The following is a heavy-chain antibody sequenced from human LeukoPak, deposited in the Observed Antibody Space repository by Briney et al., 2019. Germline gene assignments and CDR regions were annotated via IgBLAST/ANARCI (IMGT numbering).Heavy chain of an antibody. CDR3: ARDLIAVAGPQDY. D-gene: IGHD6-19*01. J-gene: IGHJ4*02. V-gene: IGHV3-9*01. Sequence: GGSLRLSCAASGFTFDDYAMHWVRQAPGKGLEWVSGISWNSGSIAYADSVKGRFTISRDNAKNSLYLQMNSLRAEDTALYYCARDLIAVAGPQDYWGQGTLVTVSS. CDR2: ISWNSGSI. CDR1: GFTFDDYA.